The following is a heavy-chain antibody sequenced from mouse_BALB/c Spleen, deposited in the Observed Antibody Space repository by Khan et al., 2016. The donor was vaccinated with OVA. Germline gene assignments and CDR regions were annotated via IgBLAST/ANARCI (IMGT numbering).Heavy chain of an antibody. V-gene: IGHV3-2*02. J-gene: IGHJ4*01. D-gene: IGHD2-14*01. CDR3: ARSLYYSYGYALDC. CDR1: GYSITSDYA. CDR2: ISSTGST. Sequence: VQLKESGPGLVKPSQSLSLTCTVTGYSITSDYAWNWIRQFPGNILEWMGYISSTGSTSYNPSLKSRISFTRDTSNNQFFLKLKSVTTEDTTTYYCARSLYYSYGYALDCWGRGTSVTVSS.